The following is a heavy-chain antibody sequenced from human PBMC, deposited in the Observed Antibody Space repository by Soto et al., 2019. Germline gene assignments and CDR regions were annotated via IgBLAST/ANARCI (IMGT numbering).Heavy chain of an antibody. D-gene: IGHD6-19*01. CDR2: INAVNGNT. V-gene: IGHV1-3*01. Sequence: ASVKVSCKASGYTFTSYTMHWVRQAPGQRLEWMGWINAVNGNTEYSQKFQGRVIITRDTSASTAYMDLSSPISEDTAVYYCARDGAVAGEYGHWGQGTLVTVSS. CDR3: ARDGAVAGEYGH. CDR1: GYTFTSYT. J-gene: IGHJ4*02.